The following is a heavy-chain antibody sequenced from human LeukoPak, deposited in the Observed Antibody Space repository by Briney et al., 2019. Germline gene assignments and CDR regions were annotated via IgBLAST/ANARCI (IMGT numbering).Heavy chain of an antibody. CDR3: AKDQVRSDCSGGSCYPFDY. CDR1: GFTFSNYV. J-gene: IGHJ4*02. D-gene: IGHD2-15*01. V-gene: IGHV3-23*01. Sequence: GGSLRLSCAASGFTFSNYVMSWVRQAPGKGLEWVSAISDGGSSTYFADSVKGRFTISRDNSKNTLYLQMNSLRAEDTAVYYCAKDQVRSDCSGGSCYPFDYWGQGTLVTVSS. CDR2: ISDGGSST.